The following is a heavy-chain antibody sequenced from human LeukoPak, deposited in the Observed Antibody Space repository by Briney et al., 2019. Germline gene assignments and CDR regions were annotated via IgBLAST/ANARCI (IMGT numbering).Heavy chain of an antibody. D-gene: IGHD4-17*01. CDR2: IGAGGERT. J-gene: IGHJ4*02. V-gene: IGHV3-23*01. CDR3: AKDRRYDYGDRLFDY. CDR1: GFTFRSYA. Sequence: GGSLRLSYAASGFTFRSYAMNWVRQAPGKGLEWVSSIGAGGERTYYADSVKGRFTISRDNSKNTLYLQMNSLRAEDTAVYYCAKDRRYDYGDRLFDYWGQGTLVTVSS.